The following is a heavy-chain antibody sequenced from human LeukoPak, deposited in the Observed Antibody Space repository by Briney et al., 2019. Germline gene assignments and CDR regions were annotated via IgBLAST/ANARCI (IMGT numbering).Heavy chain of an antibody. V-gene: IGHV3-9*01. CDR1: GFTFDDYA. J-gene: IGHJ4*02. Sequence: GGSLRLSCAASGFTFDDYAMHWVRQAPGKGLEWVSGISWNSGSIGHADSVKGRFTISRDNAKNSLYLQMNSLRAEDTALYYCAKDKGWNYFFDYWGQGTLVTVSS. D-gene: IGHD1-7*01. CDR2: ISWNSGSI. CDR3: AKDKGWNYFFDY.